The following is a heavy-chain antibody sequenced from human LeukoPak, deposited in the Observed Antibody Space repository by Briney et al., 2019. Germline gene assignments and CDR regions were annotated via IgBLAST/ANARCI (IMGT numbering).Heavy chain of an antibody. J-gene: IGHJ4*02. Sequence: ASVKVSCKASGYKFTDDYMHWVRQAPGQGLEFLGWVNPDSGFTNYAQKFKGRVTMTRDTSISTAYLEVRSLTSDDTAVYYCAPTAEAYTSWWKVWGQGTLVTVSS. CDR1: GYKFTDDY. V-gene: IGHV1-2*02. CDR2: VNPDSGFT. CDR3: APTAEAYTSWWKV. D-gene: IGHD3-16*01.